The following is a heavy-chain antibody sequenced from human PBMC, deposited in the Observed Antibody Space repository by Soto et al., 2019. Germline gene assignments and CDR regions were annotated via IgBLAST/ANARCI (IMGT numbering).Heavy chain of an antibody. CDR2: IYRTVST. D-gene: IGHD1-7*01. CDR1: GFSFTGNNW. J-gene: IGHJ4*02. CDR3: ASRDPGTIVDY. Sequence: SETMSLTCAFSGFSFTGNNWLSWVRPHPGQGLEWIGEIYRTVSTNYNPPLKSRVTISLDKSEKQISLKVTSLTAADTSVYYCASRDPGTIVDYLGQGTLVTVSS. V-gene: IGHV4-4*02.